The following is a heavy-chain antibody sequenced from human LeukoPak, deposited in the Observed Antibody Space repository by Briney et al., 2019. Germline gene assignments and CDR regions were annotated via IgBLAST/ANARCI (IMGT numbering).Heavy chain of an antibody. Sequence: PGGSLRLSCAASGFIFNTYWMSWVRQAPGKGLEWVANIKQDGSEKYYVDSVKGRFTISRDNAKNSLYLQMNSLRAEDTAVYYCARDIIKHYWGQGTLVTVSS. CDR1: GFIFNTYW. CDR3: ARDIIKHY. V-gene: IGHV3-7*04. CDR2: IKQDGSEK. J-gene: IGHJ4*02.